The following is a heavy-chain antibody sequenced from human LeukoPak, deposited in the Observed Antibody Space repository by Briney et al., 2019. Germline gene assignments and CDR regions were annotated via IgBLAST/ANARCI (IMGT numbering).Heavy chain of an antibody. V-gene: IGHV4-4*02. J-gene: IGHJ4*02. Sequence: SETLSLTCAVPGDSISSSNWWSWVRQPPGKGLKWTGEIYHSGSTNYNPSLKSRVTISVDKSKNQFSLKLSSVTAAETAVYYCARDQATSAYCGGDCYSGFDYWGQGTLVTVSS. D-gene: IGHD2-21*02. CDR2: IYHSGST. CDR1: GDSISSSNW. CDR3: ARDQATSAYCGGDCYSGFDY.